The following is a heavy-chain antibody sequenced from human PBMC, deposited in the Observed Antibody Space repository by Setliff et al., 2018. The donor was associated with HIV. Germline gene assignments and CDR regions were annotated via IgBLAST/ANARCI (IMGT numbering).Heavy chain of an antibody. Sequence: SETLSLTCTVSGDSISSITYSWNWIRQLPGKGLEWIGHIYTSGNADYNPSLKSRLSISVDTSKKHFSLKLSSVTAADTAVYYCAADTGFYFGSTGYSTAFDIWGPGTMVTVSS. CDR2: IYTSGNA. V-gene: IGHV4-31*03. J-gene: IGHJ3*02. CDR3: AADTGFYFGSTGYSTAFDI. CDR1: GDSISSITYS. D-gene: IGHD3-22*01.